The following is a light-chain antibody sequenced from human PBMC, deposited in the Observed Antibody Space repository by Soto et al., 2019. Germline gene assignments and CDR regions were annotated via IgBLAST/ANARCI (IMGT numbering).Light chain of an antibody. CDR3: QQSYSNARYT. CDR1: QSISSY. V-gene: IGKV1-39*01. CDR2: AAS. J-gene: IGKJ2*01. Sequence: DIPMTQSPSSLSASVGDRVTITGRASQSISSYLNWYQQKPGKAPKLLIYAASSLQSGVPSRFSGSGSGTDFTLTISSLQPEDFATYYCQQSYSNARYTFGQGTKLEIK.